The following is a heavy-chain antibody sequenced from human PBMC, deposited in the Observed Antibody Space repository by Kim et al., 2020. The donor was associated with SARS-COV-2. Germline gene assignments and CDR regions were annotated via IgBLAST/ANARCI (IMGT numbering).Heavy chain of an antibody. Sequence: ASVKVSCKASGYSFNKYAIHWVRQAPGQRPEWLGWINAVTGNTKYSQKFQDRVTITRDTSANTAYMELSSLTIEDTAVYYCARDWMVTLSCGFVYWGQGT. CDR3: ARDWMVTLSCGFVY. J-gene: IGHJ4*02. CDR1: GYSFNKYA. V-gene: IGHV1-3*01. CDR2: INAVTGNT. D-gene: IGHD1-1*01.